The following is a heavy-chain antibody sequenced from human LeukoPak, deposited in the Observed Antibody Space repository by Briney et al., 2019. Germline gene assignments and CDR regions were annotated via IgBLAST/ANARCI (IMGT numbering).Heavy chain of an antibody. V-gene: IGHV1-18*01. D-gene: IGHD3-22*01. CDR2: ISAYNGNT. Sequence: SVKVSCKASGYTFTSYGIRWVRQAPGQGLEWMGWISAYNGNTNYAQKLQGRVTMTTDTSTSTAYMELRSQRSDDTAVYYCSRANYYDSSGYYYYGMDVWGQGTTVTVSS. CDR3: SRANYYDSSGYYYYGMDV. J-gene: IGHJ6*02. CDR1: GYTFTSYG.